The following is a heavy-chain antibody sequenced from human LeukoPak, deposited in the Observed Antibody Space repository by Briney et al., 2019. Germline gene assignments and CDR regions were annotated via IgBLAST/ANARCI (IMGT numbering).Heavy chain of an antibody. CDR3: ARVGSGNFDY. J-gene: IGHJ4*02. CDR1: SGSISSYY. Sequence: SETLSLTCTVSSGSISSYYWSWIRQSPGKGLDWIGYIHYSGGTNYNPSLKSRVTTSVDTSKNQFSLKLTSVTAADTAVYYCARVGSGNFDYWGQGTLVTVSS. D-gene: IGHD1-1*01. V-gene: IGHV4-59*01. CDR2: IHYSGGT.